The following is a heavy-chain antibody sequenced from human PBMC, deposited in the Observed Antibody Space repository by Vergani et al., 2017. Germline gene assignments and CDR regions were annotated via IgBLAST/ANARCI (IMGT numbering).Heavy chain of an antibody. D-gene: IGHD2-21*01. J-gene: IGHJ4*02. V-gene: IGHV4-4*03. Sequence: QVQLQESGPGLVKPPGTLSLTCAVSGDSISSNNCWPWVRQHPGKRLGWIGEICHTEDAKYSPSLKSRVTVSVDESRNLFSLRLNSVTAADTAVYYCARGAVWWLRQIDSWGQGTLVTVSS. CDR2: ICHTEDA. CDR1: GDSISSNNC. CDR3: ARGAVWWLRQIDS.